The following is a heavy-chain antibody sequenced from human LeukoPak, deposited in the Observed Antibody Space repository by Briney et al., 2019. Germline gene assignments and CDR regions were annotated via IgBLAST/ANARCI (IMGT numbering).Heavy chain of an antibody. Sequence: GGSLRLSCAASAFSISDKYMSWVRQAPEKGLEWVSVLYTGGDTFYADSVRGRFTISRDNFRNTVSLQMNSLRADDTALYYCAGGQMFARGGGESWGQGALVTVSS. V-gene: IGHV3-53*01. CDR3: AGGQMFARGGGES. J-gene: IGHJ4*02. D-gene: IGHD4-17*01. CDR2: LYTGGDT. CDR1: AFSISDKY.